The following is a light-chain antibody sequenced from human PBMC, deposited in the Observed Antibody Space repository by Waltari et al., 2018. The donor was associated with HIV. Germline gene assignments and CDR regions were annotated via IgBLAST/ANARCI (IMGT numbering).Light chain of an antibody. CDR1: QLGDKY. Sequence: SYELTQPPSVSVSPGQTASITCSGDQLGDKYACWYQQKPGQSPVLVIYQDSKRPSGSPERFSGSNSGNTATLTISGTQAMDEADYDCQAWDSSSVVFGGGTKLTVL. V-gene: IGLV3-1*01. J-gene: IGLJ2*01. CDR3: QAWDSSSVV. CDR2: QDS.